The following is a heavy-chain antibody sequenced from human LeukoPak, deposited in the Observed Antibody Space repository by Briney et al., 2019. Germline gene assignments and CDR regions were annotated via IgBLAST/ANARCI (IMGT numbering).Heavy chain of an antibody. CDR2: IYYSGST. CDR3: ARHGYSSGSLAWFDP. J-gene: IGHJ5*02. CDR1: GGSISSYY. D-gene: IGHD6-19*01. Sequence: KPSETLSLTCTVAGGSISSYYWSWILQPPGKGLEWIGYIYYSGSTNYNPSLKSRVTISVDTSKNQFSLKLSSVTAADTAVYYCARHGYSSGSLAWFDPWGQGTQVTVSS. V-gene: IGHV4-59*01.